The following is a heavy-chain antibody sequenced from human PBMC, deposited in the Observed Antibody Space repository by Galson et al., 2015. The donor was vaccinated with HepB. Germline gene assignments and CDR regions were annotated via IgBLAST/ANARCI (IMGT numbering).Heavy chain of an antibody. CDR3: ARDESGAVAGGKSDY. Sequence: SLRLSCAASGFTFSFYSMNWVRQAPGKGLEWVSFISISNNYIYYAESVKGRFTISRDNAKNLLYLQMSSLRVEDTAVYYCARDESGAVAGGKSDYWGQGTLVTVSS. CDR1: GFTFSFYS. J-gene: IGHJ4*02. D-gene: IGHD6-19*01. V-gene: IGHV3-21*01. CDR2: ISISNNYI.